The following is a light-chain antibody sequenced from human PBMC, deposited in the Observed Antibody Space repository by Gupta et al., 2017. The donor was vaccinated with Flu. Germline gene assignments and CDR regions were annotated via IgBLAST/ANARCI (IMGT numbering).Light chain of an antibody. CDR1: QSVSRY. CDR2: DAS. CDR3: QQRTNWPPIT. V-gene: IGKV3-11*01. J-gene: IGKJ5*01. Sequence: EIVLTQSPATLSLSPGERATLSCRASQSVSRYLAWYQQKPGQAPRRLIYDASNRDPGLPARFSGSGGGKDVALTISSREQEDFAGYYCQQRTNWPPITFGQGTRLEIK.